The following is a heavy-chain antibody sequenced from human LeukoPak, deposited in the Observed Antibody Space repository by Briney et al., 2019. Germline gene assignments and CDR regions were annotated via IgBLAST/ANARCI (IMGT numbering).Heavy chain of an antibody. Sequence: SETLSLTCTVSGGSISTYYWSWIRQPPGKGLEWIGYIYYSGSTNYNPSLKSRVTISVDTSKNQFSLKLRSVTAADTAVYYCAREAGTYGSGSYYDHWGQGTLVTVSS. V-gene: IGHV4-59*01. D-gene: IGHD3-10*01. CDR3: AREAGTYGSGSYYDH. CDR1: GGSISTYY. J-gene: IGHJ4*02. CDR2: IYYSGST.